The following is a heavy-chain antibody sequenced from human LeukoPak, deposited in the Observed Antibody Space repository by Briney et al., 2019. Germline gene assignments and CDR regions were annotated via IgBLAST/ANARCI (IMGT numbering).Heavy chain of an antibody. CDR1: GFTFSSYW. CDR2: INSDGSST. Sequence: PGGSLRLSCAASGFTFSSYWVHWVRQAPGKGLVWVSRINSDGSSTNYADSVKGRFTISRDNAKNTLYLQVKGLRAEDTAVYYCARGPSGWGSLDSWGQGTLVTVSS. D-gene: IGHD7-27*01. J-gene: IGHJ4*02. V-gene: IGHV3-74*01. CDR3: ARGPSGWGSLDS.